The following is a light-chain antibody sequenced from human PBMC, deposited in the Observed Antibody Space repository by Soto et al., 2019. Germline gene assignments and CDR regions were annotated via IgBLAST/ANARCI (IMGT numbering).Light chain of an antibody. CDR1: QSVSSSY. CDR2: GAS. J-gene: IGKJ3*01. V-gene: IGKV3-20*01. Sequence: DIVLTQSPGNLSLSPGERATLSCRASQSVSSSYLAWYQQKPGQAPRLLIYGASSRATGIPDRFSGSGSGTDCTVTSSRLSPEDIAVYYGQQYGSSLFTCGPGTKVDIK. CDR3: QQYGSSLFT.